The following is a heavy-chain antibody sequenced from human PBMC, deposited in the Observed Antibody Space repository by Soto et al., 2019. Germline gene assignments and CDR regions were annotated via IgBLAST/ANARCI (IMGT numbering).Heavy chain of an antibody. Sequence: EVQLVESAGGLVKPGGSLRLSCVASGFSFNEAWMNWVRQAPGEGMEWVGRIKTSAGGGATDYAAPVQGRFTISRDDSKSALCLHMNSRITEDRAIYYCTTGSVEGIWGQGTTVTVSS. CDR1: GFSFNEAW. D-gene: IGHD2-15*01. J-gene: IGHJ6*01. CDR3: TTGSVEGI. CDR2: IKTSAGGGAT. V-gene: IGHV3-15*07.